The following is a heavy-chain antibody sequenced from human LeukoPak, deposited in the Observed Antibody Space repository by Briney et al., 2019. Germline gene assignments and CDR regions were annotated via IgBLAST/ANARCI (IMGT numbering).Heavy chain of an antibody. Sequence: GGSLRLSCAASGFVFSSYWMSWVRQAPGKGLEWVAHIKQDGSEKYYVDSVKGRFTISRDNAKNSLYLQMNSLRAEDTAVYYCARDVSMVRGVITTPPFDYWGQGTLVAVSS. CDR2: IKQDGSEK. D-gene: IGHD3-10*01. V-gene: IGHV3-7*01. CDR1: GFVFSSYW. CDR3: ARDVSMVRGVITTPPFDY. J-gene: IGHJ4*02.